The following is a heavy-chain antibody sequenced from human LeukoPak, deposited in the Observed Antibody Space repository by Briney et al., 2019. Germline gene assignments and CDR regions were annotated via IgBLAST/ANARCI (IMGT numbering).Heavy chain of an antibody. CDR3: ARATYYYGSGSYYQLDY. Sequence: PGGSLRLSCAASGFTFSSYEMNWVRQAPGKGLEWVSYISSSGSTIYYADSVKGRFTISRDNAKNSLYLQMNSLRAEDTAVHYCARATYYYGSGSYYQLDYWGQGTLVTVSS. J-gene: IGHJ4*02. D-gene: IGHD3-10*01. CDR2: ISSSGSTI. CDR1: GFTFSSYE. V-gene: IGHV3-48*03.